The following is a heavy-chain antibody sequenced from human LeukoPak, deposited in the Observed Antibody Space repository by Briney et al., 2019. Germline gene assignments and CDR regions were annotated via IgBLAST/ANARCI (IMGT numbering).Heavy chain of an antibody. D-gene: IGHD3-3*01. J-gene: IGHJ4*02. V-gene: IGHV4-59*01. Sequence: SETLSLTCTVSGGSISSYYWSWIRQPPGEGLEWIGYIYYSGSTNYNPSLKSRVTISVDTSKNQFSLKLSSVTAADTAVYYCARLYYDFWSGYYADYWGQGTLVTVSS. CDR2: IYYSGST. CDR3: ARLYYDFWSGYYADY. CDR1: GGSISSYY.